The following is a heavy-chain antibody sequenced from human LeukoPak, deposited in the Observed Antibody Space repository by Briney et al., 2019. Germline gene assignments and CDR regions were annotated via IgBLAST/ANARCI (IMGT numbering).Heavy chain of an antibody. CDR2: IYPGDSDP. J-gene: IGHJ4*02. CDR1: GYNFTNYW. D-gene: IGHD6-13*01. CDR3: ARLIGSNWYADY. Sequence: GESLKISCKGSGYNFTNYWIGWVRQMPGRGLEWVGIIYPGDSDPRYSPSFQGHVTISTDKSISTAYLQWSSLKASDTAMYYCARLIGSNWYADYWGQGTLVTVSS. V-gene: IGHV5-51*01.